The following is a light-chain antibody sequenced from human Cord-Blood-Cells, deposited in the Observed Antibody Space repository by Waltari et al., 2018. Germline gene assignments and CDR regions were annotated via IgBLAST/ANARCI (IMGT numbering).Light chain of an antibody. CDR1: QSISSY. CDR2: AAS. CDR3: QHSYSTPYT. Sequence: DIQMTQSPSSLPASVGARVTLTCRASQSISSYLNWSQQRPGKAPKLLSYAASSLQSGLPSRFSGSGSGTEFTLTISSRQPEEFATYYCQHSYSTPYTFGQGTKLEIK. V-gene: IGKV1-39*01. J-gene: IGKJ2*01.